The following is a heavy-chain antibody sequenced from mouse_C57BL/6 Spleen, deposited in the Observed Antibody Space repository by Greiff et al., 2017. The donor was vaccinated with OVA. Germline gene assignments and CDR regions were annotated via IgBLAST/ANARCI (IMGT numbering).Heavy chain of an antibody. J-gene: IGHJ2*01. CDR3: ARDGNYDFDY. CDR1: GFTFSDYG. CDR2: ISSGSSTI. D-gene: IGHD2-1*01. V-gene: IGHV5-17*01. Sequence: EVKLQESGGGLVKPGGSLKLSCAASGFTFSDYGMHWVRQAPEKGLEWVAYISSGSSTIYYADTVKGRFTISRDNAKNTLFLQMTSLRSEDTAMYYCARDGNYDFDYWGQGTTLTVSS.